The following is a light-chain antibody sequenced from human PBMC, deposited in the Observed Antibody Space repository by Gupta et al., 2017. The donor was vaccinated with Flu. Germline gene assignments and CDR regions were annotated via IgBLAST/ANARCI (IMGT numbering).Light chain of an antibody. CDR3: QSADSTTTNVV. CDR1: GVIKQY. CDR2: KDS. J-gene: IGLJ2*01. Sequence: SYELPPPPSLSVSPGRTARSTCMGEGVIKQYVCRDQQKPGQAPVMVIYKDSERPSGIAERFSGSSSGTTGTLTISGVQAEDEADYCCQSADSTTTNVVFGGGTKLTVL. V-gene: IGLV3-25*02.